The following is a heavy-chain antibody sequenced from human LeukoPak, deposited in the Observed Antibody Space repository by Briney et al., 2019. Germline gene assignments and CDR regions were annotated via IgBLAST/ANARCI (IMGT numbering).Heavy chain of an antibody. D-gene: IGHD5-12*01. CDR3: AREENHIVTTSHYFDH. CDR1: GFTFETYW. V-gene: IGHV3-53*01. CDR2: IHDDGST. J-gene: IGHJ4*02. Sequence: PGGSLRLSCAASGFTFETYWMHWVRQAPGKGLEWVSLIHDDGSTYYTDSVKGRFTISRDNSKNTLYLQMNSLRAEDTAVYYCAREENHIVTTSHYFDHWGQGTLVTVSS.